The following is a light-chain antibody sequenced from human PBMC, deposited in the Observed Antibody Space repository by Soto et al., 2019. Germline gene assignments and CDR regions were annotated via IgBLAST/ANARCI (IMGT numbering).Light chain of an antibody. J-gene: IGKJ1*01. V-gene: IGKV3-20*01. CDR3: QQYHSSPVT. CDR1: QRVSSSY. Sequence: EIGLTQSPGTLSLSPGERATLSCRANQRVSSSYLAWYQQKPGQTPRILIYGASDRATGIPDRFSGSGSGTDFTLTISRLEPEDFAVYYYQQYHSSPVTFGQGTKVEIK. CDR2: GAS.